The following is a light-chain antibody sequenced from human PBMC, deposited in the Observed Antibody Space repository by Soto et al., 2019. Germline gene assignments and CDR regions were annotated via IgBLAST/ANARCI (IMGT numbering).Light chain of an antibody. V-gene: IGKV3-20*01. CDR3: QQYSSTFWT. CDR1: QSISSSY. CDR2: GAS. Sequence: EIVLTQSPGTLSLSPGERTTLSCRASQSISSSYLAWYQHKPGQAPRLLVYGASSRSTGIPERFSGNGSGTDFTLTISRLEPEDFALYYCQQYSSTFWTLGQGTKVEIK. J-gene: IGKJ1*01.